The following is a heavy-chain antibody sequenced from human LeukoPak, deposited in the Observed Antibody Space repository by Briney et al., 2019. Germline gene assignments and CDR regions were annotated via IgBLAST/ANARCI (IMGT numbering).Heavy chain of an antibody. CDR3: ARGRSGSYPDH. V-gene: IGHV4-39*07. J-gene: IGHJ5*02. D-gene: IGHD1-26*01. Sequence: TPSETLSLTCTVSGGSISSSSYYWGWIRQPPGKGLEWIGSIYYSGSTYYNPSLKSRVTISVDTSKNQFSLKLSSVTAADTAVYYCARGRSGSYPDHWGQGTLVTVSS. CDR2: IYYSGST. CDR1: GGSISSSSYY.